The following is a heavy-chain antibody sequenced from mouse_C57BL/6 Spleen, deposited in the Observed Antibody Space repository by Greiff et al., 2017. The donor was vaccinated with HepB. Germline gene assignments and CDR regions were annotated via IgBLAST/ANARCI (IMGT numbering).Heavy chain of an antibody. Sequence: EVKLLESGGGLVQPKGSLKLSCAASGFSFNTYAMNWVRQAPGKGLEWVARIRSKSNNYATYYADSVKDRFTISRDDSESMLYLQMNNLKTEDTAMYYCVRVSIYYDYDVGYAMDYWGQGTSVTVSS. CDR1: GFSFNTYA. D-gene: IGHD2-4*01. CDR2: IRSKSNNYAT. CDR3: VRVSIYYDYDVGYAMDY. J-gene: IGHJ4*01. V-gene: IGHV10-1*01.